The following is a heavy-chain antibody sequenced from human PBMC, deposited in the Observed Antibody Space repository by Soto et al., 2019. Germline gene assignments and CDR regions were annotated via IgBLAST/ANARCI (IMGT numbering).Heavy chain of an antibody. CDR3: ARGLWELLRY. CDR2: ISYDGSNK. D-gene: IGHD1-26*01. V-gene: IGHV3-30-3*01. Sequence: PGGSLRLSCAASGFTFSSYAMHWVRQAPGKGLEWVAVISYDGSNKYYADSVKGRFTISRDNSKNTLYLQMNSLRAEDTAVYYCARGLWELLRYWGQATLVTVSS. J-gene: IGHJ4*02. CDR1: GFTFSSYA.